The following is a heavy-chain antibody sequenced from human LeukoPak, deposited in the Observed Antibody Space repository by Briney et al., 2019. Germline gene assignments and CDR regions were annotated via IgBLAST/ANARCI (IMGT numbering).Heavy chain of an antibody. D-gene: IGHD6-19*01. Sequence: SETLSLTCTVSGGSIDSYYWSWIRQPPGKGLEWIGYIYYSGTTNYNPSLKGRLTISLDMSKNQFSLKLSSVTAADTAVYYCARGAGWWPYWGQGTLVTVSS. V-gene: IGHV4-59*01. CDR2: IYYSGTT. J-gene: IGHJ4*02. CDR3: ARGAGWWPY. CDR1: GGSIDSYY.